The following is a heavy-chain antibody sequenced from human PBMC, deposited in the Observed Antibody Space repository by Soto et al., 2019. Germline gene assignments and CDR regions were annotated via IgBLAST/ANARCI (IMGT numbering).Heavy chain of an antibody. Sequence: DVQLVESGGGLVQPGRSLRLSCAASGFTFDDYAMHWVRQAPGKGLEWVSGISWNSGSIGYADSVKGRFTISRDNAKNSLYLQMNSLRAEDTALYYCAKVGCSSTSCYALDYWGQRTLVTVSS. D-gene: IGHD2-2*01. V-gene: IGHV3-9*01. CDR3: AKVGCSSTSCYALDY. CDR2: ISWNSGSI. J-gene: IGHJ4*02. CDR1: GFTFDDYA.